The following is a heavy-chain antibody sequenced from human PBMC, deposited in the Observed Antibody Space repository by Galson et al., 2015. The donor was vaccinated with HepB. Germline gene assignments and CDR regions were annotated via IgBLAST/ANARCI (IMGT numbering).Heavy chain of an antibody. Sequence: SLRLSCAASGFTFSSYWTSWVRQAPGKGLEWVANIKQDGSEKYYVDSVKGRFTISRDNAKNSLYLQMNSLRAEDTAVYYCARGRRNYYDSSGIMDVWGQGTTVTVSS. CDR1: GFTFSSYW. V-gene: IGHV3-7*01. D-gene: IGHD3-22*01. J-gene: IGHJ6*02. CDR3: ARGRRNYYDSSGIMDV. CDR2: IKQDGSEK.